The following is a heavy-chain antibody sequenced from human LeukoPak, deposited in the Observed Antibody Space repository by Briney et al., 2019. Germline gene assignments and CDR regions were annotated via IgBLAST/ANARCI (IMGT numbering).Heavy chain of an antibody. V-gene: IGHV3-11*03. Sequence: GGSLRLSCAASGFTFSDYYMSWIRQAPGKGLEWVSYISSSSSYTNYADSVKGRFTISRDNAKNSLYLQMNSLRAEDTAVYYCVTKTPGEVELRHWGQGALVTVSS. CDR2: ISSSSSYT. CDR1: GFTFSDYY. D-gene: IGHD1-7*01. CDR3: VTKTPGEVELRH. J-gene: IGHJ4*02.